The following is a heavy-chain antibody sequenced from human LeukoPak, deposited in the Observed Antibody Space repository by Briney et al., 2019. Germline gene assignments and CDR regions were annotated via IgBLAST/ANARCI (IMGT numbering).Heavy chain of an antibody. CDR3: ARQQPASDL. CDR2: IYYSGST. V-gene: IGHV4-34*01. D-gene: IGHD1/OR15-1a*01. J-gene: IGHJ2*01. Sequence: SETLSLTCAVYGGSFSGYYWSWIRQPPGKGLEWIGSIYYSGSTYYNPSLKSRVTISVDTSKNQFSLKLSSVTAADTAVYYCARQQPASDLWGRGTLVTVSS. CDR1: GGSFSGYY.